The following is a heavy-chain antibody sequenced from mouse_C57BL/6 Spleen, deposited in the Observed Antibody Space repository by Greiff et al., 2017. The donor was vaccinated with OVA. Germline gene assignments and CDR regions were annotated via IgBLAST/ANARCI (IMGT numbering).Heavy chain of an antibody. Sequence: VKLMESGPELVKPGASVKISCKASGYAFSSSWMNWVKQRPGKGLEWIGRIYPGDGDTNYNGKFKGKATLTADKSSSTAYMQLSSLTSEDSAVYSCAREAYYSNYVDYWGQGTTLTVSS. CDR1: GYAFSSSW. D-gene: IGHD2-5*01. CDR2: IYPGDGDT. V-gene: IGHV1-82*01. J-gene: IGHJ2*01. CDR3: AREAYYSNYVDY.